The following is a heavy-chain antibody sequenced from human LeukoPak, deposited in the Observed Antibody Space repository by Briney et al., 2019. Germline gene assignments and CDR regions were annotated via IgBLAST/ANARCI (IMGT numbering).Heavy chain of an antibody. CDR1: GVSFSGYY. D-gene: IGHD3-10*01. Sequence: SETLSLTCAVYGVSFSGYYWSWIRQPPGKGLKWIGEINHSGSTNYNPSLKSRLYISVVNYNNQYSPNLTSVTAADPAVYYCASGVGGFFPEAFNIWGQGTMVGVFS. V-gene: IGHV4-34*01. CDR3: ASGVGGFFPEAFNI. J-gene: IGHJ3*02. CDR2: INHSGST.